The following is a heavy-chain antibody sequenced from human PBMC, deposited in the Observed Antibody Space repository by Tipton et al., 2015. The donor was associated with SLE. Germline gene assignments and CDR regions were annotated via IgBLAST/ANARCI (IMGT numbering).Heavy chain of an antibody. J-gene: IGHJ3*02. Sequence: GSLRLSCVGSGFTFNEYAMSWVRQAPGKGLEWVSGISGSGGNRKYSDSVKGRFTISRDNSKNTLYLQMNSLRAEDTAVYYCASQMTIRDAFDIWGQGTMVTVSS. CDR2: ISGSGGNR. CDR1: GFTFNEYA. V-gene: IGHV3-23*01. D-gene: IGHD5-24*01. CDR3: ASQMTIRDAFDI.